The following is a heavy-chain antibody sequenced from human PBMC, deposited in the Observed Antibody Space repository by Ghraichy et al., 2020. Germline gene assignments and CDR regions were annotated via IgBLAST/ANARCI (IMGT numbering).Heavy chain of an antibody. CDR3: ARVISGYDFWSGYYV. Sequence: SVKVSCKASGGTFSSYAISWVRQAPGQGLEWMGGIIPIFGTANYAQKFQGRVTITADKSTSTAYMELSSLRSEDTAVYYCARVISGYDFWSGYYVWGQGTLVTVSS. CDR1: GGTFSSYA. CDR2: IIPIFGTA. V-gene: IGHV1-69*06. D-gene: IGHD3-3*01. J-gene: IGHJ4*02.